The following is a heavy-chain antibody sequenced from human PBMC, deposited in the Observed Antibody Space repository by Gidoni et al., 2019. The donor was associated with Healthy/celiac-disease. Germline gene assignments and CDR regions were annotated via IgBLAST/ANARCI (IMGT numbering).Heavy chain of an antibody. Sequence: QVQLQESGPGLVKPSQTLSLTCTVPGGSIRSGASYWHWIRQPPGKGLEWIGYIYYSGSTYYNPSLKSRVTISVDTSKNQFSLKLSSVTAADTAVYYCARVIGGKNYYGSGSSNHWFDPWGQGTLVTVSS. V-gene: IGHV4-30-4*01. D-gene: IGHD3-10*01. J-gene: IGHJ5*02. CDR1: GGSIRSGASY. CDR3: ARVIGGKNYYGSGSSNHWFDP. CDR2: IYYSGST.